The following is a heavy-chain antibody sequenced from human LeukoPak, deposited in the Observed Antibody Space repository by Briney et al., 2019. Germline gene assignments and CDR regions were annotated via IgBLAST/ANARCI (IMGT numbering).Heavy chain of an antibody. CDR3: AKTTAGYSSGRYPGWPVDY. Sequence: GGSLRLSCAASGFTFGSYAMYWVRQAPGKGLEWVSGISGSGGSTFYADSVKGRFTISRDNSENTVYLQMNSLRADDTAIYYCAKTTAGYSSGRYPGWPVDYWGQGTLVTVSS. CDR1: GFTFGSYA. V-gene: IGHV3-23*01. CDR2: ISGSGGST. J-gene: IGHJ4*02. D-gene: IGHD6-19*01.